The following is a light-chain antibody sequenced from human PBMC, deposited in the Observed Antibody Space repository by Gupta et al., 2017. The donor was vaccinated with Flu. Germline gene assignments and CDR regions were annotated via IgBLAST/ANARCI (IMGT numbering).Light chain of an antibody. CDR1: SSNIGTNT. Sequence: QSVLTQPPSASGTPGQRVTISCSGSSSNIGTNTVNWYQQLPGTAPKLLSYSNNQRPSGVPDRFSGSKSGTSASLAIXGXQSEDEXDYYCAAWDDSLNGVVFGGGTKLTVL. V-gene: IGLV1-44*01. CDR3: AAWDDSLNGVV. CDR2: SNN. J-gene: IGLJ2*01.